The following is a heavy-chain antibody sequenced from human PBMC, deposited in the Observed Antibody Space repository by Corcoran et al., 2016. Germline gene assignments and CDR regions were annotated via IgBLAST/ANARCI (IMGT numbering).Heavy chain of an antibody. CDR2: IYYSGST. Sequence: QVQLQESGPGLVKPSETLSLTCTVSGGSISNYYWSWIRQPPGKGLEWIGFIYYSGSTNYNPSFKSRVTISVDTSKNQFSLKLSSGTAADTAMYYCARGTTTVTSWFYPWGQGSLVTVSS. D-gene: IGHD4-17*01. CDR3: ARGTTTVTSWFYP. J-gene: IGHJ5*02. CDR1: GGSISNYY. V-gene: IGHV4-59*01.